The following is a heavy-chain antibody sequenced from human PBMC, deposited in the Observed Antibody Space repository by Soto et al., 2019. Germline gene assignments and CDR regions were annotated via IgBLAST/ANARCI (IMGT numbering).Heavy chain of an antibody. CDR2: ISAYNGNT. CDR1: GYTFTSYG. CDR3: ARGKHDYIWGSYRPFDY. D-gene: IGHD3-16*02. Sequence: ASVKVSCKASGYTFTSYGISWVRQAPGQGLEWMGWISAYNGNTNYAQKLQGRVTMTTDTSTSTAYMELRSLRSDDTAVYYCARGKHDYIWGSYRPFDYWGQGTLVTVSS. V-gene: IGHV1-18*01. J-gene: IGHJ4*02.